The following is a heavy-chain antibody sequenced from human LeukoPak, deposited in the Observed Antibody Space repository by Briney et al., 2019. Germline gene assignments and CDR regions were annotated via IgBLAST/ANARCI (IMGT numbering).Heavy chain of an antibody. CDR1: GYTFSGYY. V-gene: IGHV1-2*02. J-gene: IGHJ6*03. CDR2: INPNSGGT. Sequence: ASVKVSCKASGYTFSGYYMHWVRQAPGQGLEWMGWINPNSGGTNYAQKFQGRVTMTTDTSISTAYMELSRLRSDDTAVYYCARVNRDYYYYYYMDVWGKGTTVTISS. D-gene: IGHD3-10*01. CDR3: ARVNRDYYYYYYMDV.